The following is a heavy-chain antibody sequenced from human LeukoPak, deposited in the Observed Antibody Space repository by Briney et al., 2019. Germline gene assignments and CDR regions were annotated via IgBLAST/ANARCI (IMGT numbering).Heavy chain of an antibody. CDR1: GFTFSSFD. V-gene: IGHV3-23*01. J-gene: IGHJ3*02. Sequence: GGSLRLSCAASGFTFSSFDMSWVRQAPGEGLEWVSAISGSGGSTYNADSVKGRFTISRDNSKNTMYLQMNSLRAEDTAVYYCAKDHYGDYFSTGAFDIWGQGITVIVSS. CDR3: AKDHYGDYFSTGAFDI. CDR2: ISGSGGST. D-gene: IGHD4-17*01.